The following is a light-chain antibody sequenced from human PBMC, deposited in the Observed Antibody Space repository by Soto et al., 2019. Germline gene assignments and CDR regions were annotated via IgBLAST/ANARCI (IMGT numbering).Light chain of an antibody. CDR2: GAS. V-gene: IGKV3-20*01. J-gene: IGKJ3*01. Sequence: EIVLTQSPGTLALSPGERATLSCRASQSVSSNYLTWYQQKPGQAPRLLIHGASSRATGIPDRFSGSGSGTDFNLPISRLEPEDFAVYYCQQYGSSPFTFGPGTKVDIK. CDR3: QQYGSSPFT. CDR1: QSVSSNY.